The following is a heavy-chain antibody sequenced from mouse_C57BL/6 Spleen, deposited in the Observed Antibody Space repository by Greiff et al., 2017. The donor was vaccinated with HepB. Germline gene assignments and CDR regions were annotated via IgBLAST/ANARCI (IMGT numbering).Heavy chain of an antibody. J-gene: IGHJ4*01. CDR3: ARLYYGSYYAMDY. Sequence: QVQLQQSGPELVKPGASVKISCKASGYAFSSSWMNWVKQRPGKGLEWIGRIYPGDGDTNYNGKFKGKATLTADKSSSTAYMQLSSLTSEDSAVYFCARLYYGSYYAMDYWGQGTSVTVSS. V-gene: IGHV1-82*01. CDR1: GYAFSSSW. CDR2: IYPGDGDT. D-gene: IGHD2-2*01.